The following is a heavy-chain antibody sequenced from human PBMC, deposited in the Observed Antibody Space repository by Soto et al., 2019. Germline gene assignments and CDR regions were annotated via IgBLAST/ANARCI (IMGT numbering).Heavy chain of an antibody. D-gene: IGHD6-6*01. V-gene: IGHV3-7*03. CDR2: IKQDGSEK. CDR3: ARGLGQYSSSPGGMDV. CDR1: GFTFSSYW. Sequence: GGSLRLSCAASGFTFSSYWMSWVRQAPGKGLEWVANIKQDGSEKYYVDSVKGRFTISRDNAKNSLYLQMNSLRAEDTAVYYCARGLGQYSSSPGGMDVWGQGTTVTVSS. J-gene: IGHJ6*02.